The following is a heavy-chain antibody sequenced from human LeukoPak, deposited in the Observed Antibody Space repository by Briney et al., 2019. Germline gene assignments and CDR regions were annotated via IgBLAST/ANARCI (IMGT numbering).Heavy chain of an antibody. D-gene: IGHD1-26*01. CDR2: INENGDIA. V-gene: IGHV3-43*02. Sequence: PGGSLRLSCAASGFTFDDYAMHWVRQGPGKSLEWVSLINENGDIAYYGDSVRGRFTVSRDNAKNSLYLQMNSLTTEDTALYYCAKARWEPNVDYWGQGTLVTVSS. CDR3: AKARWEPNVDY. J-gene: IGHJ4*02. CDR1: GFTFDDYA.